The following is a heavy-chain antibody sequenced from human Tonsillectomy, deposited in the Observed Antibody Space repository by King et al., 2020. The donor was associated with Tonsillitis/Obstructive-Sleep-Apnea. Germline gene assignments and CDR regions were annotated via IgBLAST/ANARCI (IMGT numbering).Heavy chain of an antibody. D-gene: IGHD2-2*01. V-gene: IGHV4-59*01. Sequence: LQLQESGPGLVKPSETLSLTCTVSGGSISSYYWSWIRQPPGKGLEWIGYIYYSGSTNYNPSLKSRVTISVDTSKNQFSLKLSSVTAADTAVYYCARGSHDQLIEENHYYYYYMDVWGKGTTVTVSS. CDR1: GGSISSYY. CDR2: IYYSGST. CDR3: ARGSHDQLIEENHYYYYYMDV. J-gene: IGHJ6*03.